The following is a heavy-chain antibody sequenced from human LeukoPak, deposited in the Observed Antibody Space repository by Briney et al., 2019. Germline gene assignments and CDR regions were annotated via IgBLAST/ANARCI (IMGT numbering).Heavy chain of an antibody. CDR2: ISYDGSIK. CDR1: GFTFSSYS. V-gene: IGHV3-30*18. D-gene: IGHD6-19*01. J-gene: IGHJ4*02. CDR3: AKSYDNGWYVCDY. Sequence: GGSLRLSCAASGFTFSSYSMNWVRQAPGKGLEWVAFISYDGSIKSYADSVKGRFAVSRDNSKNTLYLQMNSLRPEDTAFYYCAKSYDNGWYVCDYWGQGTLVTVSS.